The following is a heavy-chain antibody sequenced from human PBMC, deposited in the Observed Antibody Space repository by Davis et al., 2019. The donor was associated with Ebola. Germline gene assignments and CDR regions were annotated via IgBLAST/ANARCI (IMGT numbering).Heavy chain of an antibody. J-gene: IGHJ6*02. Sequence: PGGSLRLSCAASGFTFSSYAMHWVRQAPGKGLEWVAVISYDGSNKYYADSVKGRFTISRDNSKNTLYLQMNSLRAEDTAVYYCAKDSYVGSGGYYYYGMDVWGQGTTVTVSS. CDR3: AKDSYVGSGGYYYYGMDV. V-gene: IGHV3-30*04. D-gene: IGHD3-10*01. CDR2: ISYDGSNK. CDR1: GFTFSSYA.